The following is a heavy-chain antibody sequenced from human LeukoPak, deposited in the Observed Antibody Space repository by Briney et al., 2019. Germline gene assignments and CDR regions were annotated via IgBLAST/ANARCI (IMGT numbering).Heavy chain of an antibody. CDR2: IYSSGTT. D-gene: IGHD3-10*01. J-gene: IGHJ4*02. CDR1: GGSISSGDYY. Sequence: SETPSLTCTVSGGSISSGDYYWSWIRQPPGKGLEWIGYIYSSGTTYYNPSLKSRLTISIDASKNQFSLKLTSVTAADTAFYYCARAGISMIRALHWGQGTLVTVSS. V-gene: IGHV4-30-4*01. CDR3: ARAGISMIRALH.